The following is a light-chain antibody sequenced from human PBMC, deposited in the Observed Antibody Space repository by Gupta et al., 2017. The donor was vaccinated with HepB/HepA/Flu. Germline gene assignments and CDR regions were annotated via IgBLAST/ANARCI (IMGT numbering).Light chain of an antibody. CDR3: QQQSSSPFA. CDR1: QRVYNKY. V-gene: IGKV3-20*01. J-gene: IGKJ2*01. CDR2: GAS. Sequence: EIVLTQSPGSLSLSPGEGATLSCRATQRVYNKYLTWYQQKPGQAPSLLIYGASTRANGFPDRFSGIGYGTEFTLTISRREPEDFAVYYCQQQSSSPFAFGQGTKLDIK.